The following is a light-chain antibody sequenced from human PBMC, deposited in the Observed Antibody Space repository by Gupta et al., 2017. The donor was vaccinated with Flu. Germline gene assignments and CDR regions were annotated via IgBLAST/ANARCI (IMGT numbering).Light chain of an antibody. CDR1: QTISNF. CDR2: STS. V-gene: IGKV1-39*01. Sequence: DIQMTQSPSSLSASVGDSVTITCRASQTISNFLNWYQQKPGKAPNLLIFSTSNLQDGVPSRFSGSGSGSDFTLTITSLQPEDVGTYYCQQSDSQVTFGGGTKVEI. CDR3: QQSDSQVT. J-gene: IGKJ4*01.